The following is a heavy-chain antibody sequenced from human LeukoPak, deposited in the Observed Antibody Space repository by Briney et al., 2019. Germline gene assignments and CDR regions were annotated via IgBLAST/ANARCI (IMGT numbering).Heavy chain of an antibody. CDR2: IYTSGST. D-gene: IGHD3-10*01. CDR1: GGSISSYY. V-gene: IGHV4-4*07. CDR3: ARAWGYGSGSYYSFYFDY. J-gene: IGHJ4*02. Sequence: SETLSLTCTVSGGSISSYYWSWIRQPAGKGLEWIGRIYTSGSTNYNPSLKSRVTMSVDTSKNQFSLKLSSVTAADTAVYYCARAWGYGSGSYYSFYFDYWGQGTLVTVSS.